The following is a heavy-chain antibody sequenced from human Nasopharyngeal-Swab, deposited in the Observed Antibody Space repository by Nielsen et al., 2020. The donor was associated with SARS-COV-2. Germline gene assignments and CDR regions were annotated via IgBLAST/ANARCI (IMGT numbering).Heavy chain of an antibody. CDR2: ISGSGITT. J-gene: IGHJ4*02. D-gene: IGHD3-16*01. Sequence: VRQMPGKGLEWVSAISGSGITTYYADSVKGRFTISRGNSKNTLYLQMNSLRAEDTAIYYCAGDPRLRYFDYWGQGTLVTVSS. V-gene: IGHV3-23*01. CDR3: AGDPRLRYFDY.